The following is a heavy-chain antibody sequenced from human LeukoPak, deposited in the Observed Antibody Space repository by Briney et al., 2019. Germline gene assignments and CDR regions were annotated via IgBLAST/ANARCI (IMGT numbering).Heavy chain of an antibody. CDR1: GGTFSSYA. CDR3: ARVVRYYYYYMDV. V-gene: IGHV1-69*06. J-gene: IGHJ6*03. Sequence: SVKVSCKASGGTFSSYAISWVRQAPGQGLEWMGGIIPIFGTANYAQKFQGRLTITADKSTSTAYMELSSLRSEDTAVYYCARVVRYYYYYMDVWGKGTTVTVSS. CDR2: IIPIFGTA.